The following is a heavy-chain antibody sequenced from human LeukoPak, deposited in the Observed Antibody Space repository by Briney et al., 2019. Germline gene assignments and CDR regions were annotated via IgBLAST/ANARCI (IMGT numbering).Heavy chain of an antibody. CDR3: ASQVLRYFDRSYGMDV. CDR2: VIPIFGTA. J-gene: IGHJ6*02. CDR1: GGTFSSCA. D-gene: IGHD3-9*01. V-gene: IGHV1-69*13. Sequence: ASVKVSCKASGGTFSSCAISWVRPAPGQGLEWMGGVIPIFGTANYAQKFQGRVTITADESTSTAYMELSSLRSEDTAVYYCASQVLRYFDRSYGMDVWGQGTTVTVSS.